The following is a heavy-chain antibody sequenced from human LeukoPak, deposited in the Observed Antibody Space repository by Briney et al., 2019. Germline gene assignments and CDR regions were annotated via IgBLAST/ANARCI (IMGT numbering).Heavy chain of an antibody. V-gene: IGHV1-69*13. D-gene: IGHD3-22*01. CDR1: GYTFTGHY. CDR3: ARGYYYDSSGALDY. J-gene: IGHJ4*02. Sequence: GASVKVSCKTSGYTFTGHYMHWVRQAPGQGLEWMGGIIPIFGTANYAQKFQGRVTITADESTSTAYMELSSLRSEDTAVYYCARGYYYDSSGALDYWGQGTLVTSP. CDR2: IIPIFGTA.